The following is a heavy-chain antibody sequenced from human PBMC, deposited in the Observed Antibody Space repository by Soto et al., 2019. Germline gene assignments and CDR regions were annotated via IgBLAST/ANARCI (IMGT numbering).Heavy chain of an antibody. D-gene: IGHD3-16*02. CDR1: GFSFSDYY. V-gene: IGHV3-11*06. CDR2: ISSSSSDT. CDR3: ARHGVDYVWGSYRFLDY. J-gene: IGHJ4*02. Sequence: QVPLVDSGGGLVRPGGSLRLSCAASGFSFSDYYMSWIRQAPGKGLEWVSYISSSSSDTNYADSVKCRFNISRDNAKSSLYLQMNSLSAEDAAVYYCARHGVDYVWGSYRFLDYRGQGTLVTVSS.